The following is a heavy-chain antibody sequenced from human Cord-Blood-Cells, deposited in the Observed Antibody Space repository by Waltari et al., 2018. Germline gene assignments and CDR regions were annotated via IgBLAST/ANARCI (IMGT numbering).Heavy chain of an antibody. D-gene: IGHD3-3*01. V-gene: IGHV1-18*01. CDR3: ARRRESANYDSWSGYLGWFDP. CDR1: GYTFTSYG. CDR2: ISAYNGNT. J-gene: IGHJ5*02. Sequence: QVQLVQSGAEVKKPGASVKVSCKASGYTFTSYGISWVRQAPGQGLEWMGWISAYNGNTHYAQKLQGRVTMTTDTSTSTAYMELRSLRSDDTAVYYCARRRESANYDSWSGYLGWFDPWGQGTLVTVSS.